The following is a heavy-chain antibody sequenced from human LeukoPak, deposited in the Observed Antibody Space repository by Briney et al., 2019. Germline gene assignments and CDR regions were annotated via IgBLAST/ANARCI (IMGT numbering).Heavy chain of an antibody. CDR3: AKRYYYDNSGLWDS. CDR1: GFTFSSYA. V-gene: IGHV3-23*01. J-gene: IGHJ4*02. Sequence: PGGSLRLSCAASGFTFSSYAMSWVRQAPGKGLEWVSAITSSGGSTYYVDSVKGRFTISRDNSKNTLYLQVNSLRAEGTAVYYCAKRYYYDNSGLWDSWGQGTLVTVSS. CDR2: ITSSGGST. D-gene: IGHD3-22*01.